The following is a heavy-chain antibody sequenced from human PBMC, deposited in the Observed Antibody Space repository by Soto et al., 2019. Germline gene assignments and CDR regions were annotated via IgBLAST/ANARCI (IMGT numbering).Heavy chain of an antibody. CDR2: IIPIFGTA. J-gene: IGHJ6*02. CDR1: GGTFSSYA. D-gene: IGHD5-18*01. Sequence: SVKFSCKASGGTFSSYAISWVRQAPGQGLEWMGGIIPIFGTANYAQKFQGRVTITADESTSTAYMELSSLRSEDTAVYYCAGDLNVDTAMDLYYYYGMDVWGQGTKVTVSS. V-gene: IGHV1-69*13. CDR3: AGDLNVDTAMDLYYYYGMDV.